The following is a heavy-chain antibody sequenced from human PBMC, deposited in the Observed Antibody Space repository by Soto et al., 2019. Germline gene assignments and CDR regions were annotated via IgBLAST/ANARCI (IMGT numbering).Heavy chain of an antibody. CDR1: GFTLSSYA. Sequence: GGSLRLSCAASGFTLSSYAMSWLRQAPGKGLEWVSTISTTGGDTYYADSVKGRFTISRDNSKNTLFLQMNSLSAEDAAVYFCAKATKIRSISGYFDPWGQGTLVTVSS. J-gene: IGHJ5*02. V-gene: IGHV3-23*01. CDR3: AKATKIRSISGYFDP. D-gene: IGHD6-6*01. CDR2: ISTTGGDT.